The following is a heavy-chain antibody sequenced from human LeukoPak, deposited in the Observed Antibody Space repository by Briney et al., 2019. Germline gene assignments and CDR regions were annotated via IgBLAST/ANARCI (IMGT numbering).Heavy chain of an antibody. Sequence: ASVKVSCKASGYTFTGYYMHWVRQAPGQGLEWMGWINPNSGGTNYAQKFQGRVTMTRDTSISTAYMELSRLRSDDTAVYYCARGIEYSSSSAGYWGQGTLVTVSS. CDR2: INPNSGGT. V-gene: IGHV1-2*02. J-gene: IGHJ4*02. CDR1: GYTFTGYY. CDR3: ARGIEYSSSSAGY. D-gene: IGHD6-6*01.